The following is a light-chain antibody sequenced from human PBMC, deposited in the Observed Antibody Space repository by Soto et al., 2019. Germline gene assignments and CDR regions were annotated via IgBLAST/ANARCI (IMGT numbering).Light chain of an antibody. CDR3: QQYNTYCT. J-gene: IGKJ1*01. Sequence: DIQMTQSPSTLSASVGDRVTITCRASQSISPWLAWYQQKPGKAPKLLIYDVSRLEGGVPSRFSGSGSGTEFTLTINSLHPDDSATSYCQQYNTYCTFGQGTKVEI. CDR2: DVS. CDR1: QSISPW. V-gene: IGKV1-5*01.